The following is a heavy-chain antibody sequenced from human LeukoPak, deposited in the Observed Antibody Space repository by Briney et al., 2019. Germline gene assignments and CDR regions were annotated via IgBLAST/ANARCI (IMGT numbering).Heavy chain of an antibody. CDR1: GFTGSNNY. J-gene: IGHJ4*02. Sequence: GGSLRLSCAASGFTGSNNYFSWVRQAPGKGLEWVSVIYIDRTYFAESVKGRFTISRHNSKNTLCLQMNSLRVEDTAVYYCARELRYRDPDTVLDIWGQGTLVTVS. D-gene: IGHD4-17*01. CDR3: ARELRYRDPDTVLDI. CDR2: IYIDRT. V-gene: IGHV3-53*04.